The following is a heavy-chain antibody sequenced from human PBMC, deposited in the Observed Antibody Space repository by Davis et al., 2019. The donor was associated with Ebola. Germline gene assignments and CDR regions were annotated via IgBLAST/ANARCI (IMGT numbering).Heavy chain of an antibody. CDR2: IIPIFGTA. CDR3: ARGDSYGQGRGLYYYYMDV. V-gene: IGHV1-69*13. CDR1: GGTFSSYA. D-gene: IGHD5-18*01. Sequence: SVKVSCKASGGTFSSYAISWVRQAPGQGLEWMGGIIPIFGTANYAQKFQGRVTITADESTSTAYMELSSLRSEDTAVYYCARGDSYGQGRGLYYYYMDVWGKGTTVTVSS. J-gene: IGHJ6*03.